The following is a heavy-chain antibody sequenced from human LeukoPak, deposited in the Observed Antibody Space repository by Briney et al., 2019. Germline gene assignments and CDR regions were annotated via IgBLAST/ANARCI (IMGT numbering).Heavy chain of an antibody. CDR3: ARAYCGADCYSRAMDY. J-gene: IGHJ4*02. CDR1: GFTFSSFW. D-gene: IGHD2-21*02. V-gene: IGHV3-74*01. Sequence: GGSLRLSCAAPGFTFSSFWMHWVRQAPGKGLEWVSRINDDGRSTSYADSVKGRFIVSRDSAKNTLYLQMNSLGAEDTAVYFCARAYCGADCYSRAMDYWGKGTLVTVSS. CDR2: INDDGRST.